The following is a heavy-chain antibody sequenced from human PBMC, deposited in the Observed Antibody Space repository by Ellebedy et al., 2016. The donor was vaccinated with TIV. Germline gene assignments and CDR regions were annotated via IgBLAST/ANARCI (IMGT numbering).Heavy chain of an antibody. V-gene: IGHV3-30*02. CDR3: ARDWGWGMDV. CDR1: GFTFSNAW. J-gene: IGHJ6*02. D-gene: IGHD3-16*01. CDR2: IQTDGRTK. Sequence: GESLKISCAASGFTFSNAWMSWVRQAPGKGLEWVALIQTDGRTKYYADSVKGRFTTSRDNAKNTLYLQMNSLRAEDTAMYYCARDWGWGMDVWGQGTTVTVSS.